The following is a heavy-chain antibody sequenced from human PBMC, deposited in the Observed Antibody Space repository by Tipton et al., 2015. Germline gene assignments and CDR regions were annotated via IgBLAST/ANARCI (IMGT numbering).Heavy chain of an antibody. CDR2: IYSSGST. CDR3: ARDLEHGMDV. CDR1: AYSISSDYY. V-gene: IGHV4-61*01. Sequence: LRLSCAVSAYSISSDYYWGWIRQPPGKGLEWIGYIYSSGSTNYNPSLKSRVTISVDTSKTQFSLKMSSVTAADTAVYFCARDLEHGMDVWGQGTTVTVS. J-gene: IGHJ6*02.